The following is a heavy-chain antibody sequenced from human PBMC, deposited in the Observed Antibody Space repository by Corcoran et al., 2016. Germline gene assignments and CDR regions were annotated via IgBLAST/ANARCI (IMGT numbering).Heavy chain of an antibody. D-gene: IGHD6-6*01. CDR3: ASAYSSSSPYYYYGMDV. Sequence: QVQLVPSGAAVKKPGASVTVSCKASGYTFTSYYMPWVRQAPGQGLEWMGIINPSGGSPSYAQKFQGRVTMTRDTSTSTVYMELSSLRSEDTAVYYCASAYSSSSPYYYYGMDVWGQGTTVTVSS. CDR1: GYTFTSYY. V-gene: IGHV1-46*01. CDR2: INPSGGSP. J-gene: IGHJ6*02.